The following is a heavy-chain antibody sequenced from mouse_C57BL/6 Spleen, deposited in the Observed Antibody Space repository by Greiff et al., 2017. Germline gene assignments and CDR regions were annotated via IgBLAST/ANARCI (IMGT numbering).Heavy chain of an antibody. CDR1: GYTFTSYD. CDR2: IYPRDGST. J-gene: IGHJ2*01. V-gene: IGHV1-85*01. D-gene: IGHD1-1*01. Sequence: VQLQQSGPELVKPGASVKLSCKASGYTFTSYDINWVKQRPGQGLEWIGWIYPRDGSTKYNEKFKGKATLTVDPSSSTAYMELHSLTSADSAVYFCARGCGITTVEDYFDYWGQGTTLTVSS. CDR3: ARGCGITTVEDYFDY.